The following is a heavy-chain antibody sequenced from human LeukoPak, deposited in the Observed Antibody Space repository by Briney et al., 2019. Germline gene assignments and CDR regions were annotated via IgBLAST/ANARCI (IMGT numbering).Heavy chain of an antibody. CDR1: GFTFSSYA. J-gene: IGHJ6*02. D-gene: IGHD5-18*01. Sequence: GGSLRLSCAASGFTFSSYAMHWVRQAPGKGLEWVAVISYDGSNKYYADSVKGRFTISRDNSKNTLYLQMNSLRAEDTAVYYCARERAMAYWAPYGMDVWGQGTTVTVSS. CDR2: ISYDGSNK. V-gene: IGHV3-30-3*01. CDR3: ARERAMAYWAPYGMDV.